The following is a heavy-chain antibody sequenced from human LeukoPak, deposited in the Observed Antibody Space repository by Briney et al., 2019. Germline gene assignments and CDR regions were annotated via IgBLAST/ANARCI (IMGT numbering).Heavy chain of an antibody. J-gene: IGHJ4*02. CDR3: ARGALFVDY. Sequence: SETLSLTCTVSGGSISSYYWSWIRQPPGKGLEWIGYICYSGSTNYNPSLKSRVTISVDTSKNQFSLKLSSVTAADTAVYYCARGALFVDYWGQGTLVTVSS. CDR1: GGSISSYY. CDR2: ICYSGST. D-gene: IGHD3-10*02. V-gene: IGHV4-59*01.